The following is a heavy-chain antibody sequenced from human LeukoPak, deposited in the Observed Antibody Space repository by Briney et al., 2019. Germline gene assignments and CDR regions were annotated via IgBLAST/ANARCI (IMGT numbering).Heavy chain of an antibody. V-gene: IGHV3-66*01. Sequence: GGSLRLSCAASGFTVSSNYMSWVRQAPGKGLEWASVIYSGGSTYYAASVKGRFTISRDNSKNTVYLQINSLRAEDTAVYFCAKGRSVTSSWAPLDYWGQGTLVTVSS. CDR3: AKGRSVTSSWAPLDY. CDR1: GFTVSSNY. D-gene: IGHD6-13*01. CDR2: IYSGGST. J-gene: IGHJ4*02.